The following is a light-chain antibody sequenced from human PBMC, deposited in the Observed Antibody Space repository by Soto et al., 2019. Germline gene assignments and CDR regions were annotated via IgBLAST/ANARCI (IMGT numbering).Light chain of an antibody. CDR1: SSDVGAYNY. CDR2: EVS. CDR3: SSKRGRNSYV. J-gene: IGLJ1*01. V-gene: IGLV2-8*01. Sequence: QSVLTQPPSAPGSPGQSVTISCTGTSSDVGAYNYVSWYQQHPGKAPKLMIYEVSKRPSGGPDRFSGSKSGNTASLTVSGLQTEDEADYYCSSKRGRNSYVFGTGTKLTVL.